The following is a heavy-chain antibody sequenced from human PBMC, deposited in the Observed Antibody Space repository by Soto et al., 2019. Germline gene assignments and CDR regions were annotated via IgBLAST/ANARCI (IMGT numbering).Heavy chain of an antibody. CDR3: ARARFVTMVRDYYFDY. D-gene: IGHD3-10*01. V-gene: IGHV4-61*01. Sequence: QVQLQESGPGLVKPSETLSLTCTVSGGSVSSGSYYWSWIRQPPGKGLEWIGYIYYSGSTNYNPSLKSRVTISVDTSKNQFSLKLGSVTAADTAVYYCARARFVTMVRDYYFDYWGQGTLVTVSS. J-gene: IGHJ4*02. CDR2: IYYSGST. CDR1: GGSVSSGSYY.